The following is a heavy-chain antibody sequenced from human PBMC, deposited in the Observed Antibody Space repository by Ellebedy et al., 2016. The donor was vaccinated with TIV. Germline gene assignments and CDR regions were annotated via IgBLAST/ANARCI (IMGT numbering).Heavy chain of an antibody. J-gene: IGHJ4*02. V-gene: IGHV4-59*01. CDR1: GGSITGYY. Sequence: SETLSLTCSVSGGSITGYYWNWIRQSPGKGLEWIGFVFHNGRRKYNPSLESRLTLSVDTSKDHFSLRLRSVAAADTALYYCAGVRDGRRPFDYWGQGALVTVSS. D-gene: IGHD5-24*01. CDR2: VFHNGRR. CDR3: AGVRDGRRPFDY.